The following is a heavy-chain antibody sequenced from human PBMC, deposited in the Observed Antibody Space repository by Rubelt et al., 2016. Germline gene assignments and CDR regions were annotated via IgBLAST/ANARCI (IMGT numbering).Heavy chain of an antibody. CDR1: GGSFSGYY. Sequence: QVQLQQWGAGLLKPSETLSLSCAVYGGSFSGYYWTWIRQPPGKGLEWIGAITHTGSTNYNPTLKSRVTLSVDTSKNQFFLKLNSVTAADTAVYDCARGAGGGNSAGYWGQGTRVTVSS. D-gene: IGHD4-23*01. J-gene: IGHJ4*02. V-gene: IGHV4-34*01. CDR3: ARGAGGGNSAGY. CDR2: ITHTGST.